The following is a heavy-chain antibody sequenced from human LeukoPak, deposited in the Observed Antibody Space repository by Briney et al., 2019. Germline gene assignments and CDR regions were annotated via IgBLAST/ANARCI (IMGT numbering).Heavy chain of an antibody. V-gene: IGHV4-34*01. Sequence: SGTLSLTCAVYGGSFSGYYWSWIRQPPGKGLEWIGEINHSGSTNYNPSLKSRVTISVDTSKNQFSLKLSSVTAADTAVYYCARGDYYYDSSGEFDYWGQGTLVTVSS. CDR2: INHSGST. CDR1: GGSFSGYY. D-gene: IGHD3-22*01. CDR3: ARGDYYYDSSGEFDY. J-gene: IGHJ4*02.